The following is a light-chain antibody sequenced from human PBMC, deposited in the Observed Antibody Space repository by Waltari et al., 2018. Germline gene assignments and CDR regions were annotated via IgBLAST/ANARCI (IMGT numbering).Light chain of an antibody. Sequence: QSALTQPASVSGSPGQSITISCTGTTSDVGSYNLVPWDHQHPGKAPKLLIYYGNKRPSGISSRFSGSRSGNTASLTISGLQAEDEADYYCCSCAPNSLCVFGIGTKVTVL. CDR1: TSDVGSYNL. V-gene: IGLV2-23*01. J-gene: IGLJ1*01. CDR2: YGN. CDR3: CSCAPNSLCV.